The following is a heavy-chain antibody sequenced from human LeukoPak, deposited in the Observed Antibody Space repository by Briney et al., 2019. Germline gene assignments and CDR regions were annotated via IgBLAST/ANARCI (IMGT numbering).Heavy chain of an antibody. CDR3: TGNYYGSGSYADFDY. V-gene: IGHV3-73*01. CDR2: IRNKANNYAT. J-gene: IGHJ4*02. CDR1: GFTFSGSA. Sequence: GGSLRLSCAASGFTFSGSAMHWVRQASGKGLEWVGRIRNKANNYATAYAASVKGRFTISRDDSKNTAYLQMNSLKTEDTAVYYCTGNYYGSGSYADFDYWGQGTLVTVSS. D-gene: IGHD3-10*01.